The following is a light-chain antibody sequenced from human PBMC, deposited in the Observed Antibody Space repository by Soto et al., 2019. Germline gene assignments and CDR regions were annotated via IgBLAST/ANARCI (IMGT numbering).Light chain of an antibody. Sequence: DIQMTQSPSTLSASVGDRVTITCRASQSIGNWLAWYQQKPGKAPKVLIYKASTLESGVPSRFSGSGSGTEFTLTISSLQPDDFAPYYCQEYNNYSPWTFGQGTKVEIK. J-gene: IGKJ1*01. CDR3: QEYNNYSPWT. CDR1: QSIGNW. V-gene: IGKV1-5*03. CDR2: KAS.